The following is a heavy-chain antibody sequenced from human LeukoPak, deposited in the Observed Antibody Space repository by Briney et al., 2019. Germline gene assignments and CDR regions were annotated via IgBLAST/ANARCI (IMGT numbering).Heavy chain of an antibody. CDR2: IYPGDSDT. D-gene: IGHD1-26*01. CDR3: ARFGALSGSQRCFDY. V-gene: IGHV5-51*01. CDR1: GYTFTSYW. Sequence: GESLKISCKGSGYTFTSYWIGWVRQLPGKGLEWMGIIYPGDSDTRNSPSFQGQVTISADKSISTAYLQWSSLRASDTAIYYCARFGALSGSQRCFDYWGQGTLVTVSS. J-gene: IGHJ4*02.